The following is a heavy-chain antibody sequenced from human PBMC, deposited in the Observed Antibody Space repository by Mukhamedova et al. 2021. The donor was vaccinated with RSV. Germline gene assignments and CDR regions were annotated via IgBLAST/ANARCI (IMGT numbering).Heavy chain of an antibody. J-gene: IGHJ3*02. CDR3: ERRLRTGITHHDAFDI. CDR2: YMGTT. Sequence: YMGTTNYNPSLKSRVTISVDTSKNQFSLRLSSVTAADTAVYYCERRLRTGITHHDAFDIWGQGTVVTVSS. D-gene: IGHD7-27*01. V-gene: IGHV4-59*08.